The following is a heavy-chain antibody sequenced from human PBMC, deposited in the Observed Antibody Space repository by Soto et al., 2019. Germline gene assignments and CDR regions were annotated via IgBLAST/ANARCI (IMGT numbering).Heavy chain of an antibody. V-gene: IGHV4-59*01. Sequence: SETLSLTCTVSGVSISSYYWSWIRQPPGKGLEWIGYIYYSGSTNYNPSLKSRVTISVDTSKNQFSLKLSSVTAADTAVYYCARSRGGYFEYWGQGTLVTVSS. D-gene: IGHD3-22*01. CDR2: IYYSGST. CDR1: GVSISSYY. J-gene: IGHJ4*02. CDR3: ARSRGGYFEY.